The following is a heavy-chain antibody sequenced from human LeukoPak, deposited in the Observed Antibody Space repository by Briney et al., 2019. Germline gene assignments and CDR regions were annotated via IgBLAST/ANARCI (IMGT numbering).Heavy chain of an antibody. Sequence: GGSLRLSCAASGFTFDDYTMHWVRHAPGKGLEWVSLISWDGGSTYYADSVKGRFTISRDNSKNSLYLQMNSLRTEDTALYYCAKDKADSSGYYYFDYWGQGTLVTVSS. V-gene: IGHV3-43*01. D-gene: IGHD3-22*01. CDR3: AKDKADSSGYYYFDY. J-gene: IGHJ4*02. CDR2: ISWDGGST. CDR1: GFTFDDYT.